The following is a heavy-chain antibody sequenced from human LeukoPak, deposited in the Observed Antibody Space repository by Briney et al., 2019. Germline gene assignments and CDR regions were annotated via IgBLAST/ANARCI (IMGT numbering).Heavy chain of an antibody. CDR1: GYSISSDYY. CDR3: ARRSSSWYFFDY. D-gene: IGHD6-13*01. Sequence: SETLSLTCTVSGYSISSDYYWGWIRQPPGKGLEWIGSIYHSGSTYYNPSLKSRVTISVDTSKNQFSLKLSSVTAADTAVYYRARRSSSWYFFDYWGQGTLVTVSS. J-gene: IGHJ4*02. V-gene: IGHV4-38-2*02. CDR2: IYHSGST.